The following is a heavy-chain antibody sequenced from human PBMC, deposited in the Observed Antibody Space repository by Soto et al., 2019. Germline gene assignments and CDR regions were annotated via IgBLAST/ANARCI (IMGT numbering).Heavy chain of an antibody. V-gene: IGHV1-2*02. J-gene: IGHJ3*02. CDR1: GYPVTAYY. CDR2: INPATGAA. Sequence: QLHLVQSGAVVKKPVASVTVSCSASGYPVTAYYMHWVRQAPGRGLEWMGGINPATGAAKYTQTFQGRVTMARDTATSTVFMEMSGLTSGDTAVFFGARGGGVGGAGSAAFDMWGQGTLVTVSS. D-gene: IGHD3-16*01. CDR3: ARGGGVGGAGSAAFDM.